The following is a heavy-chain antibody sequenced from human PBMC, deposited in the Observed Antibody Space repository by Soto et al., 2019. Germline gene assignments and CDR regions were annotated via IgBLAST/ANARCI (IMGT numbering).Heavy chain of an antibody. D-gene: IGHD1-26*01. Sequence: GGSLRLSCAASGFTFSSYSMNWVRQAPGKGLEWVSSISSSSSYIYYADSVKGRFTISRDNAKNSLYLQMNSLRAEDTAVYYCAREWVGANPFYYYYGMDVWGQGTKVTLSS. CDR3: AREWVGANPFYYYYGMDV. V-gene: IGHV3-21*01. CDR1: GFTFSSYS. J-gene: IGHJ6*02. CDR2: ISSSSSYI.